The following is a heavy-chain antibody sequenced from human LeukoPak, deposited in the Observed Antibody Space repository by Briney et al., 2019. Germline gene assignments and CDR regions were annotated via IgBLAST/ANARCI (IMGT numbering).Heavy chain of an antibody. V-gene: IGHV1-69*13. D-gene: IGHD6-13*01. J-gene: IGHJ4*02. CDR1: GYTFTSYG. CDR2: IIPIFGTA. Sequence: ASVKVSCKASGYTFTSYGISWVRQAPGQGLGWMGGIIPIFGTANYAQKFQGRVTITADESTSTAYMELSSLRSEDTAVYYCARDREAAAGTIDNWGQGTLVTVSS. CDR3: ARDREAAAGTIDN.